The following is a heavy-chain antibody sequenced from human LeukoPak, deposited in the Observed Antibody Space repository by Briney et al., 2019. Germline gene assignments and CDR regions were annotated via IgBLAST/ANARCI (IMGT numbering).Heavy chain of an antibody. Sequence: ASVKVSCKASGYTFTSYYMHWVRQAPGQGLEWMGIINPSHGSTSYAQKFQGRVTMTRDMSTSTVYMELSSLRSEDTAVYYCARGEDYYDSSGYYQYYFDYWGQGTLVTVSS. CDR2: INPSHGST. D-gene: IGHD3-22*01. V-gene: IGHV1-46*01. CDR3: ARGEDYYDSSGYYQYYFDY. J-gene: IGHJ4*02. CDR1: GYTFTSYY.